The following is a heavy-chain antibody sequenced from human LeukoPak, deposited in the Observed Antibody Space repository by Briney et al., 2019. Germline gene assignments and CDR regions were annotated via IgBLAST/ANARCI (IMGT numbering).Heavy chain of an antibody. Sequence: GGSLRLSCAASGFTFSSYSMNWVRQAPGKGLEWVSYISSSSSTIYYADSVKGRFTISRDNAKNSLYLQMNSLRAEDTAVYYCARVLIPQPYYYDSSGYRVAGYWGQGTLVTVSS. CDR2: ISSSSSTI. J-gene: IGHJ4*02. V-gene: IGHV3-48*04. D-gene: IGHD3-22*01. CDR1: GFTFSSYS. CDR3: ARVLIPQPYYYDSSGYRVAGY.